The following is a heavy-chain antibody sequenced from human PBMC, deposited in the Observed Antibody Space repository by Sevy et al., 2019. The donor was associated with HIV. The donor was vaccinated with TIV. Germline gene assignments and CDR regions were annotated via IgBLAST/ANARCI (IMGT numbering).Heavy chain of an antibody. D-gene: IGHD2-2*01. J-gene: IGHJ4*02. Sequence: GESLKISCAASGFTFSSYAMHWVRQAPGKGLEWVTVISYDGSDKYYAVSVKGRFTISRDNSKNTLYLQMNSLRTEDTVVYYCARDRGAVVVVPAAMIWGQGTLVTVSS. V-gene: IGHV3-30*04. CDR3: ARDRGAVVVVPAAMI. CDR1: GFTFSSYA. CDR2: ISYDGSDK.